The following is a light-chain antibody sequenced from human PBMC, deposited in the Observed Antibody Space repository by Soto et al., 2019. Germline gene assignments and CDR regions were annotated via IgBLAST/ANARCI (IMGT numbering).Light chain of an antibody. J-gene: IGKJ3*01. V-gene: IGKV3-11*01. CDR1: QSVSSY. CDR3: QQRSNWPPPFS. CDR2: DAS. Sequence: EIVLTQSPATLSLSPGERATLSCRASQSVSSYLAWYQQKPGQAPRLLIYDASKRATGIPARFSGSRSGTDFTLPISSLEPEDFAVYYCQQRSNWPPPFSFGPGTKVDIK.